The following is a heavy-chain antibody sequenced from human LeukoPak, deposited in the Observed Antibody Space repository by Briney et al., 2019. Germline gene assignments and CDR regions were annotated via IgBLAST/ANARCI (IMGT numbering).Heavy chain of an antibody. V-gene: IGHV3-21*01. CDR3: ARDSPGSSWYRCSFDY. Sequence: PGGSLRLSCAASGFTFSSYSMNWVRQAPGKGLGWVSSISSSSSYIYYADSVEGRFTISRDNAKNSLYLQMNSLRAEDTAVYYCARDSPGSSWYRCSFDYWGQGTQVTVSS. D-gene: IGHD6-13*01. CDR1: GFTFSSYS. J-gene: IGHJ4*02. CDR2: ISSSSSYI.